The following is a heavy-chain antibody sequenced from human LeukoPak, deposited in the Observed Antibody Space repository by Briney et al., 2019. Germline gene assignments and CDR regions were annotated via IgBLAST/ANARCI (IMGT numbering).Heavy chain of an antibody. CDR1: GGLISGYY. Sequence: SETLSLTCAVYGGLISGYYWSWIRQPPGKVLEWVGEIHYTGSTSYNPSLKSRATISIDTSKNQLSLKLSSVTAADTAVYYCARLHSGSYFDIWGQGTMVTVSS. J-gene: IGHJ3*02. V-gene: IGHV4-34*01. CDR3: ARLHSGSYFDI. CDR2: IHYTGST. D-gene: IGHD1-26*01.